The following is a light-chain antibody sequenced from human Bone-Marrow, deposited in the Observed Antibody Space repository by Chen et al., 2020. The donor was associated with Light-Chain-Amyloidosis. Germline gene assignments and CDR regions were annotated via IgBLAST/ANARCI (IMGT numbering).Light chain of an antibody. CDR1: QTISSG. CDR2: KAS. CDR3: HHYDTDSRT. J-gene: IGKJ2*01. V-gene: IGKV1-5*03. Sequence: LQMTQSPPTLSASVGDRVTIVCRASQTISSGLAWYQQKTGKAPKLLIYKASKLESGVPSRVSGSGSGTEFILTITSLQPDDFATYYCHHYDTDSRTFGQGTKLEIK.